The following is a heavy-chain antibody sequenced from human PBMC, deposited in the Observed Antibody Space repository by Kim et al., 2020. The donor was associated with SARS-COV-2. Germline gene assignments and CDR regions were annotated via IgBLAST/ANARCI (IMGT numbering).Heavy chain of an antibody. CDR1: GFTFSSYA. J-gene: IGHJ6*03. D-gene: IGHD2-2*02. Sequence: GGSLRLSCAASGFTFSSYAMSWVRQAPGKGLEWVSAISGSGGSTYYADSVKGRFTISRDNSKNTLYLQMNSLRAEDTAVYYCAISGPKDIVVVPAAILGVDYYYYMDVWGKGTTVTVSS. V-gene: IGHV3-23*01. CDR3: AISGPKDIVVVPAAILGVDYYYYMDV. CDR2: ISGSGGST.